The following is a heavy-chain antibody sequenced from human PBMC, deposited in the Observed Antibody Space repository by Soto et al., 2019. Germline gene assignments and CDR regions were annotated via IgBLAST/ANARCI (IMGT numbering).Heavy chain of an antibody. CDR2: IIPILGIA. D-gene: IGHD6-19*01. V-gene: IGHV1-69*02. CDR1: GGTFSSYT. CDR3: ASHLAVADSSN. J-gene: IGHJ4*02. Sequence: QVQLVQSGAEVKKPGSSVKVSCKASGGTFSSYTISWVRQAPGQGLEWMGRIIPILGIANYAQKFQGRVTITADKSTSTAYMQLSSLRSADSAVYYCASHLAVADSSNWGQGTLVTVSS.